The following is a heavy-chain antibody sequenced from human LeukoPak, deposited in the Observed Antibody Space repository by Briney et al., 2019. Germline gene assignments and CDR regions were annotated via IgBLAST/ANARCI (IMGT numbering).Heavy chain of an antibody. CDR3: ARDSYGDSYFDY. CDR1: GFTVSSNY. V-gene: IGHV3-53*01. Sequence: GSLRLSCAASGFTVSSNYMSWVRQAPGKGLEWVSVIYSGGSTYYADSAKGRFTISRDNSKNTLYLQMNSLRAEDTAVYYCARDSYGDSYFDYWGQGTLVTVSS. J-gene: IGHJ4*02. CDR2: IYSGGST. D-gene: IGHD4-17*01.